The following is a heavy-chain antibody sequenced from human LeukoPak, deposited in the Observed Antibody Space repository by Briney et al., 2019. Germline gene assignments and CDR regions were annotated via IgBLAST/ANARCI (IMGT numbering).Heavy chain of an antibody. D-gene: IGHD1-26*01. J-gene: IGHJ6*03. CDR1: GGSISSYY. CDR3: ARESSGSYYDYMDV. V-gene: IGHV4-59*01. Sequence: SETLSLTCTVSGGSISSYYWSWIRQPPGKGLEWIGYIYYSGSTNYNPSLKSRVTISVDTSKNQFPLKLSPVTAADTAVYYCARESSGSYYDYMDVWGKGTTVTVSS. CDR2: IYYSGST.